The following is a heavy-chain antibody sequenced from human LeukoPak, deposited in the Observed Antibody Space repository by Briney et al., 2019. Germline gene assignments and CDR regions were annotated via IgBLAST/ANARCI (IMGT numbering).Heavy chain of an antibody. Sequence: ASVKVSCKASGYTFTSYGISWVRQAPGQGLEWMGWISAYTGNTNYVQKFQGRVTMTTDTSTSTAYMELRSLRSDDTAVYYCARDSSIAAAGTRFNWFDPWGQGTLVTVSS. CDR2: ISAYTGNT. V-gene: IGHV1-18*01. CDR1: GYTFTSYG. CDR3: ARDSSIAAAGTRFNWFDP. D-gene: IGHD6-13*01. J-gene: IGHJ5*02.